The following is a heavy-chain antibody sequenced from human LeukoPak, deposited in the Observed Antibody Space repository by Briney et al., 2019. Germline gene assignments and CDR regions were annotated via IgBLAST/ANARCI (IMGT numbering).Heavy chain of an antibody. V-gene: IGHV1-18*01. CDR3: ARMMTPRLYYDSSGYYYGAFDI. CDR1: GYTFTNHG. D-gene: IGHD3-22*01. CDR2: ISAYNSYT. Sequence: ASVKVSCKASGYTFTNHGISWVRQAPGQGLEWMGWISAYNSYTNYAQKLQGRVTMTTDTSTSTAYMELRSLRSDDTAVYYCARMMTPRLYYDSSGYYYGAFDIWGQGTMVTVSS. J-gene: IGHJ3*02.